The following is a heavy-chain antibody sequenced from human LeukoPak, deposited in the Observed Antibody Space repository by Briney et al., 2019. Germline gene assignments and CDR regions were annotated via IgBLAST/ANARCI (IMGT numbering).Heavy chain of an antibody. CDR2: IWYDGSNK. D-gene: IGHD1-26*01. CDR1: GFTFSSYG. Sequence: GGSLRLSCAASGFTFSSYGMHWVRQAPGKGLEWVAVIWYDGSNKYYADSVKGRFTISRDNSKSTLYLQMNSLRAEDTAVYYCARGWELRPDDAFDIWGQGTMVTVSS. CDR3: ARGWELRPDDAFDI. J-gene: IGHJ3*02. V-gene: IGHV3-33*01.